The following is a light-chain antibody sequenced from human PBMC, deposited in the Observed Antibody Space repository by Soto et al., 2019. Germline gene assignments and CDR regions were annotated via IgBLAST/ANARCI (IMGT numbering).Light chain of an antibody. CDR2: EVS. J-gene: IGLJ3*02. CDR3: TSYVGSDILV. Sequence: QSALTQPPSASGSPGQSVTISCTGTSSDVGAYKYVSWYQQYPGKAPKLMIYEVSKRPSGVPDRFSGSTSGNTASLPVSGLQAEDEADYYCTSYVGSDILVFGGGTKLTVL. V-gene: IGLV2-8*01. CDR1: SSDVGAYKY.